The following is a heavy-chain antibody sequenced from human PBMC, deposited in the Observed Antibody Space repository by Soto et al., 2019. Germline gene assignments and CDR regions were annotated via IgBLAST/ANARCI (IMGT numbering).Heavy chain of an antibody. CDR3: AHTYYYGSGSHYAGYFDY. CDR1: GFSLSSSGLG. V-gene: IGHV2-5*02. J-gene: IGHJ4*02. D-gene: IGHD3-10*01. Sequence: QITLKESGPTLVKPTQTLTLTCTFSGFSLSSSGLGVGWIRQPPGKALEWLALIYWDDDKRYSPSLKSRLTITKDXXKXQXDLTMTNMDPVGTATYFCAHTYYYGSGSHYAGYFDYWGQGTLVTVSS. CDR2: IYWDDDK.